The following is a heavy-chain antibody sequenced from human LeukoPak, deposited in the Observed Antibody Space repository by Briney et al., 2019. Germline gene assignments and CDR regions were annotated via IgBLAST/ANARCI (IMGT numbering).Heavy chain of an antibody. V-gene: IGHV3-30-3*01. CDR3: AKDTDYYDSRELDY. D-gene: IGHD3-22*01. Sequence: GRSLRLSCAASGFTVSSYAMHWVRQAPGKGLEWVAVISYDGSNKYYADSVKGRFTISRGNSKNTLYLQMNSLRAEDTAAYYCAKDTDYYDSRELDYWGQGTLVTVSS. CDR2: ISYDGSNK. CDR1: GFTVSSYA. J-gene: IGHJ4*02.